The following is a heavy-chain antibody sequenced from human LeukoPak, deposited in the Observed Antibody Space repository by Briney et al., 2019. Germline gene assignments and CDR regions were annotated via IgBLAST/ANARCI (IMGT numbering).Heavy chain of an antibody. CDR2: IYYSGST. Sequence: PSETLSLTCTVSGGSISSNSYYWGWIRQPPGKGLEWIGSIYYSGSTYYNPSLKSRVTISVDTSKNQFSLKLSSVTAADTAVYYCARGVSRYFDWLLSSRWFDPWGQGTLVTVSS. V-gene: IGHV4-39*07. J-gene: IGHJ5*02. CDR3: ARGVSRYFDWLLSSRWFDP. CDR1: GGSISSNSYY. D-gene: IGHD3-9*01.